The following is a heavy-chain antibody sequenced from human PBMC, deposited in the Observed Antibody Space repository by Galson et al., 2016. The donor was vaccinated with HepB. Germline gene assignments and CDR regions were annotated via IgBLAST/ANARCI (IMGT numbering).Heavy chain of an antibody. CDR2: IYISGST. V-gene: IGHV4-4*07. CDR3: ARAGGFDYHFEN. CDR1: GVSISSYY. Sequence: TLSLTCSVSGVSISSYYWNWIRQTAGKGLEWIGRIYISGSTDYNPSLKSRVTMSLDTSKNQFSLNLESVTAADTAVYYCARAGGFDYHFENWGQGILVTVSS. D-gene: IGHD5-12*01. J-gene: IGHJ4*02.